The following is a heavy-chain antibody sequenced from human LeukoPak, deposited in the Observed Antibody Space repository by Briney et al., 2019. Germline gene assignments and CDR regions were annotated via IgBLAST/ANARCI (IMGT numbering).Heavy chain of an antibody. Sequence: PGGSLRLSCAASGLTFHDYAMHWVRQAPGKGLERVSGISWNSGIIGYADSVKGRFTTSRDNAKNSLYLQMNSLRPEDTALYYCTKDSVAMVTTSDYWGQGTLVTVSS. CDR1: GLTFHDYA. CDR3: TKDSVAMVTTSDY. D-gene: IGHD5-18*01. CDR2: ISWNSGII. J-gene: IGHJ4*02. V-gene: IGHV3-9*01.